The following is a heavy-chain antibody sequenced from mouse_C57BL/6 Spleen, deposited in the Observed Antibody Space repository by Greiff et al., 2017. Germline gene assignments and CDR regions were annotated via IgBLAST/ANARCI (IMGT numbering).Heavy chain of an antibody. CDR3: ARRGYYGYDKDYFDY. CDR2: IYPRDGST. CDR1: GYTFTDHT. Sequence: LEESDAELVKPGASVKISCKVSGYTFTDHTIHWMKQRPEQGLEWIGYIYPRDGSTKYNEKFKGKATLTADKSSSTAYMQLNSLTSEDSAVYFCARRGYYGYDKDYFDYWGQGTTLTVSS. J-gene: IGHJ2*01. D-gene: IGHD2-2*01. V-gene: IGHV1-78*01.